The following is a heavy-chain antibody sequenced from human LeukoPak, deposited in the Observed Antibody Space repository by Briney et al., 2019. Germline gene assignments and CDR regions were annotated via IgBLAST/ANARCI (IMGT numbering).Heavy chain of an antibody. CDR3: ARAIPPRGSNWLDP. CDR1: GGSISSSSYY. D-gene: IGHD3-10*01. V-gene: IGHV4-39*07. J-gene: IGHJ5*02. CDR2: IHYSGST. Sequence: SETLSLTCTVSGGSISSSSYYWGWIRQPPGKGLEWIGSIHYSGSTYYNPSLKSRVTISVDTSKNQLSLKLSSVTAADTAVYYCARAIPPRGSNWLDPWGQGTLVTVSS.